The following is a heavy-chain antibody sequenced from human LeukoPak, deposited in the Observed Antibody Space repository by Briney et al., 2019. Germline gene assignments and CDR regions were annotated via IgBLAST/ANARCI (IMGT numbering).Heavy chain of an antibody. J-gene: IGHJ4*02. CDR2: ISGSGGST. CDR1: GFTFSSYA. D-gene: IGHD3-22*01. Sequence: GGSLRLSCAASGFTFSSYAMSWVRQAPGKGLEWVSAISGSGGSTYYADSVKGRFTISRDYSKNTLYLQMNSLRAEDTAVYYCAKLRGYSYDSSGYHYYWGQGTLVTVSS. CDR3: AKLRGYSYDSSGYHYY. V-gene: IGHV3-23*01.